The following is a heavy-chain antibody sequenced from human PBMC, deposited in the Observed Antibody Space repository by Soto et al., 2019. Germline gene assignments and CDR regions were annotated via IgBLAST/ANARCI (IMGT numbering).Heavy chain of an antibody. V-gene: IGHV3-21*01. CDR3: ARTAVTTTRWFDP. CDR2: ISSNSDYK. CDR1: GFTFSAYT. D-gene: IGHD4-17*01. Sequence: GGSLRLSCAASGFTFSAYTMNWVRRAPGRGLEWVSSISSNSDYKYYADSLKGRFTISRDNAKNSLYLQMTGLRAEDTAVYYCARTAVTTTRWFDPWGQGTLVTVSS. J-gene: IGHJ5*02.